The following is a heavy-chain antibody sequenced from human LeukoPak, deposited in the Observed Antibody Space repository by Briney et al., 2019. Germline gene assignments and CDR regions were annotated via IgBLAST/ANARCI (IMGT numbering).Heavy chain of an antibody. D-gene: IGHD2-2*01. CDR3: AKDRGPVVPAAHLDY. CDR1: GFTFDDYA. CDR2: ISWNSGSI. J-gene: IGHJ4*02. V-gene: IGHV3-9*01. Sequence: GGSLRLSCAASGFTFDDYAMHWVRQAPGKGLEWVSGISWNSGSIGYADSVKGRFTISRDNAKNSLYLQMSSLRAEDTALYYCAKDRGPVVPAAHLDYWGQGTLVTVSS.